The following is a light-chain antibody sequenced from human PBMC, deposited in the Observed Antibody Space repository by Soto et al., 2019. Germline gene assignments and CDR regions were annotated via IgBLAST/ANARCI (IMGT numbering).Light chain of an antibody. CDR2: WAS. Sequence: DIVMTQSPDSLAVSLGERATINCKSSQSVLYSSNNKNYLAWYQQKPGQPPKLLIYWASTRESGVPDRFSGSESRTDFTLTISSLQAEDVAVYYCQQYYSTPPTFGGGTKVEIK. V-gene: IGKV4-1*01. CDR1: QSVLYSSNNKNY. CDR3: QQYYSTPPT. J-gene: IGKJ4*01.